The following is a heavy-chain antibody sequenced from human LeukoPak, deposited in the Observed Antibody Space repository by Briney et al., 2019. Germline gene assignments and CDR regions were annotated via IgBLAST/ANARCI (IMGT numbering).Heavy chain of an antibody. CDR2: IYSGGNT. D-gene: IGHD2-21*02. V-gene: IGHV3-53*01. CDR3: ARGTVTAPDY. CDR1: GFSVSNTY. J-gene: IGHJ4*02. Sequence: TGGSLRLSCAASGFSVSNTYMSWVRQAPGKGLEWVSIIYSGGNTYYADSVKGRFTISRDNSKNTLYLRMNRLRPKDTAVYYCARGTVTAPDYWGQGTLVTVSS.